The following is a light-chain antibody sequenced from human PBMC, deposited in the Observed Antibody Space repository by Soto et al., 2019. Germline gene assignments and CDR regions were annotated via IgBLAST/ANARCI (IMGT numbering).Light chain of an antibody. CDR1: QSLLHSSGYNF. J-gene: IGKJ2*01. CDR3: MQALQTPLT. V-gene: IGKV2-28*01. CDR2: LGS. Sequence: DIVMTQSPLSLPVTPGEPASISCRSSQSLLHSSGYNFLDWYLQKPGQSPQLLIYLGSNRASGVPDRFSGSISGTDFTLRISRVEPEDVGVYYCMQALQTPLTFGQGTKLEIK.